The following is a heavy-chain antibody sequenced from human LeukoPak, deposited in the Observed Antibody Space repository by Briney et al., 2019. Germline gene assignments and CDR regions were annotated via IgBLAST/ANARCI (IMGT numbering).Heavy chain of an antibody. J-gene: IGHJ1*01. D-gene: IGHD5-18*01. CDR2: ISSAGTNM. V-gene: IGHV3-11*01. Sequence: PGGSLRFSCAASGFIFSDFYMSWLRQTPGKGLEWVSYISSAGTNMDYADSVKGRFTISRDNAKDSLFLQMNNLRADDTAVYYCAKGHTYGMTWGQGTLVTVSS. CDR3: AKGHTYGMT. CDR1: GFIFSDFY.